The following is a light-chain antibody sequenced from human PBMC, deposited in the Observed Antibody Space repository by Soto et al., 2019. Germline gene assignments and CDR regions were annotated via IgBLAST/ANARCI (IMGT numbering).Light chain of an antibody. J-gene: IGKJ1*01. CDR3: LQDYGESWT. CDR1: RDVGSD. Sequence: TQMTQSPSSLSASFGDKIIITCRASRDVGSDVSWYQQKPGQAPKLVIYAASNLYTGVPSRFSGRRSGAEFTLTISSLQPEDFASYYCLQDYGESWTFGQGTKVDIK. CDR2: AAS. V-gene: IGKV1-6*02.